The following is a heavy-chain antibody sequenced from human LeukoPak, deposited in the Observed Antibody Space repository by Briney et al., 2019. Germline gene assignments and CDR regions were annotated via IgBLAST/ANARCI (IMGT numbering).Heavy chain of an antibody. V-gene: IGHV3-33*01. D-gene: IGHD6-19*01. CDR1: GFTFSSYG. J-gene: IGHJ3*02. CDR3: AGYLAVAGLDAFDI. Sequence: SGGSLRLSCAASGFTFSSYGMHWVRQAPGKGLERVAVIWYDGSNKYYADSVKGRFTISRDNSKNTLYLQMNSLRAEDTAVYYCAGYLAVAGLDAFDIWGQGTMVTVSS. CDR2: IWYDGSNK.